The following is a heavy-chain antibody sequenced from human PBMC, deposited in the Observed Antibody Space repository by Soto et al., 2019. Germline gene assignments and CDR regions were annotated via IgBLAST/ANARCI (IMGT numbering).Heavy chain of an antibody. CDR3: AKDGRTRGYYDSSGYLNWFDP. Sequence: GGSLRLSCAASGFTFSSYAMSWVRQAPGKGLEWVSAISGSGGSTYYADSVKGRFTISRDNSKNTLYLQMNSLRAEDTAVYYCAKDGRTRGYYDSSGYLNWFDPWGQGTLVTVSS. V-gene: IGHV3-23*01. CDR1: GFTFSSYA. D-gene: IGHD3-22*01. CDR2: ISGSGGST. J-gene: IGHJ5*02.